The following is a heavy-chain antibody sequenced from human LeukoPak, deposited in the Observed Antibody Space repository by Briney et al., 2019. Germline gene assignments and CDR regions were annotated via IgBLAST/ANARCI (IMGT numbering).Heavy chain of an antibody. D-gene: IGHD1-26*01. Sequence: SETLSLTCAVYGGSFSGYYWSWIRQPPGKGLEWIGEINHSGSTNYNPSLKSRVTISVDTSKNQFSLKLSSVTAADTAVYYCARSSVGATFDYWGQGTLVTVSS. J-gene: IGHJ4*02. CDR1: GGSFSGYY. CDR3: ARSSVGATFDY. V-gene: IGHV4-34*01. CDR2: INHSGST.